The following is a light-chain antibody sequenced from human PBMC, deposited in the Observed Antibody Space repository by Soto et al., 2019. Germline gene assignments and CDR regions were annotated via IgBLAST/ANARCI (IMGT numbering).Light chain of an antibody. Sequence: DIQMTQSPSSLSASVGDRVTITCQASQDISNYLNWYQQKPGKAPKLLIYDASNLETGVPSRFRRTGSGTDFTFTISSLQPDDIATYYWQHYDNHLDGLPFGGGPKVEIK. J-gene: IGKJ4*01. CDR2: DAS. CDR1: QDISNY. CDR3: QHYDNHLDGLP. V-gene: IGKV1-33*01.